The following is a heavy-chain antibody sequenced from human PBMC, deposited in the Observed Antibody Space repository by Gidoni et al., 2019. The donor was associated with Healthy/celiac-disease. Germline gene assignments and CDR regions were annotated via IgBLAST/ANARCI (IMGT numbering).Heavy chain of an antibody. CDR3: ARGRYSSGWYDY. V-gene: IGHV4-34*01. D-gene: IGHD6-19*01. CDR1: GGSFSGYY. J-gene: IGHJ4*02. CDR2: INHSGST. Sequence: QVQLQQWGAGLLKPSETLSLTCPPYGGSFSGYYWSWIRHPPGKGLEWIGEINHSGSTNYNPSLKSRVTISVDTSKNQFSLKLSSVTAADTAVYYCARGRYSSGWYDYWGQGTLVTVSS.